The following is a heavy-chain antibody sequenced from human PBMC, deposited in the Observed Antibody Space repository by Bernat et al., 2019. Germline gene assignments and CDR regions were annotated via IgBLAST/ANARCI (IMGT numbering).Heavy chain of an antibody. V-gene: IGHV3-33*08. J-gene: IGHJ4*02. Sequence: QVQLVESGGGVVQPGRSLRLSCAASGFTFSSYGMHWVRQAPGKVLAWVAVIWYDGSNKYYADSVKGRFTISRDNSKNTLYLKMNSLRAEDTAVYYCARNSGSYYGVDYWGQGTLVTVSS. CDR1: GFTFSSYG. CDR3: ARNSGSYYGVDY. D-gene: IGHD1-26*01. CDR2: IWYDGSNK.